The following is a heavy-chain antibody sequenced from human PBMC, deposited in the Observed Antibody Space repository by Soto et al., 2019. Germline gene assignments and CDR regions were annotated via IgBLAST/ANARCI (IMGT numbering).Heavy chain of an antibody. CDR1: GFTFGSFT. CDR2: ISSNSAYI. J-gene: IGHJ5*02. D-gene: IGHD6-13*01. CDR3: TRDASRDSSARGWFDP. V-gene: IGHV3-21*01. Sequence: PGGCLRLSCAVSGFTFGSFTMNWVRQAPGKGLEWVATISSNSAYIYSTDALRGRFTISTDNAKNSLHLHMHSLSAEHTAVSYCTRDASRDSSARGWFDPWGPGTLVTVSS.